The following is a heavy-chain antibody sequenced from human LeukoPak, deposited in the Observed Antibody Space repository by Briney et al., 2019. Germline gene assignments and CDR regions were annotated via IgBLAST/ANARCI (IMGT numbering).Heavy chain of an antibody. Sequence: PSQTLSLTCTVSGGSISSSSYYWSWIRQPPGKGLEWIGYIYYSGSTNYNPSLKSRVTISVDTSKNQFSLKLSSVTAADTAVYYCARVPSKGSGWYSIGIWGQGTMVTVSS. CDR2: IYYSGST. CDR1: GGSISSSSYY. D-gene: IGHD6-19*01. J-gene: IGHJ3*02. V-gene: IGHV4-61*01. CDR3: ARVPSKGSGWYSIGI.